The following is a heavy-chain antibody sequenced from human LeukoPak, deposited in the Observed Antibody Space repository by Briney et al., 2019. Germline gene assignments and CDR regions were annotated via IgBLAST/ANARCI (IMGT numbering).Heavy chain of an antibody. V-gene: IGHV3-23*01. CDR3: AKDGGYYDYVWGSYRRLSQHDAFEI. D-gene: IGHD3-16*02. Sequence: QSGGSLRLSCAASEFTFSRYAMSWVRQAPGKGLEWVSAISGSGGSTFYADSVKGRFTISRDNSMHTLYLQMNSLRAEDTAVYYCAKDGGYYDYVWGSYRRLSQHDAFEIWGQGTLVTVSS. CDR1: EFTFSRYA. CDR2: ISGSGGST. J-gene: IGHJ3*02.